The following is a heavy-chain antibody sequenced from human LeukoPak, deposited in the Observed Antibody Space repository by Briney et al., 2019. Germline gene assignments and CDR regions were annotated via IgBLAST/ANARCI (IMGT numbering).Heavy chain of an antibody. CDR1: GFTFSSYA. CDR2: ISGSGGST. CDR3: AKDLWVSSSSGAFDY. D-gene: IGHD6-6*01. V-gene: IGHV3-23*01. J-gene: IGHJ4*02. Sequence: PGGSLRLSCAASGFTFSSYAMSWVRQAPGKGLEWVSAISGSGGSTYYADSVKGRFTISSDNSKNTLYLQMNSLRAEDTAVYYCAKDLWVSSSSGAFDYWGQGTLVTVSS.